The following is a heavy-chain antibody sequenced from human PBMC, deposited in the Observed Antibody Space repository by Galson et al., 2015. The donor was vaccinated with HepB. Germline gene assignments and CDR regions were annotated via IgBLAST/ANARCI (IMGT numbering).Heavy chain of an antibody. J-gene: IGHJ6*02. D-gene: IGHD3-10*01. CDR2: ISYDGGNK. CDR1: GFALNRLG. V-gene: IGHV3-30*18. Sequence: FLRLSCEACGFALNRLGMYWVRQAPGMGLEWVALISYDGGNKYDAGSVKGRFTISRDNSKHTLYLQMNSLRAEDTAVYFCAKWMVRRGLVLSRGENYDSYGVDVWGLGTTVTVSS. CDR3: AKWMVRRGLVLSRGENYDSYGVDV.